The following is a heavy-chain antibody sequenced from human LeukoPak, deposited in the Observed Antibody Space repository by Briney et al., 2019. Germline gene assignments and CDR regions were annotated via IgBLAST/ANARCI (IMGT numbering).Heavy chain of an antibody. V-gene: IGHV2-26*01. J-gene: IGHJ4*02. CDR1: GFSLSNARMG. CDR3: ARMATVPGPADY. D-gene: IGHD4-11*01. Sequence: SGPTLVNPTETLTLTCTVSGFSLSNARMGVSWIRQPPGKALEWLAHIFSNDEKSYSTSLKSRLTISKDTSKSQVVLTITYMDPVDTATYYCARMATVPGPADYWGQGTLVTVSS. CDR2: IFSNDEK.